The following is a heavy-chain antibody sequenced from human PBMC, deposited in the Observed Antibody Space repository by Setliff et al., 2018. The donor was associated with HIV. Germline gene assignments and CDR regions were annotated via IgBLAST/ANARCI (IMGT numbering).Heavy chain of an antibody. J-gene: IGHJ4*02. D-gene: IGHD6-19*01. CDR2: IKEDGSER. Sequence: PGGSLRLSCATSGFTFNTYWMSWVRQAPGKGLEWVANIKEDGSERNYVDSVKGRFTISRDNAKNSLYLQMNSLRAEDTAVYYCARDPGSGWYVNRYLDYWGQGTLVTVSS. CDR1: GFTFNTYW. V-gene: IGHV3-7*01. CDR3: ARDPGSGWYVNRYLDY.